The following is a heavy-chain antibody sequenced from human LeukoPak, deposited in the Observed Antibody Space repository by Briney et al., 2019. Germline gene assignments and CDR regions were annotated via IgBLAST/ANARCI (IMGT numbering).Heavy chain of an antibody. Sequence: PGGSLRLSCAASGFTFSDYYMSWIRQAPGKGLEWVSYITSSSSYTNYADSVKGRSTISRDNAKNSLYLQMNSLRGEDTAVYYCARGGSTSSSSHFHHWGQGTLVTVSS. CDR2: ITSSSSYT. D-gene: IGHD6-6*01. J-gene: IGHJ1*01. CDR1: GFTFSDYY. CDR3: ARGGSTSSSSHFHH. V-gene: IGHV3-11*06.